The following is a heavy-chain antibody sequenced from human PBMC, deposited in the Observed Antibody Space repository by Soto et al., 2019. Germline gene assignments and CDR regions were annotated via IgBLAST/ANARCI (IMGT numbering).Heavy chain of an antibody. CDR1: GGSISSGGYY. CDR2: FYNSGST. D-gene: IGHD3-22*01. V-gene: IGHV4-31*03. Sequence: SETLSLTCTVSGGSISSGGYYWSWIRQYPGKGLEWIGYFYNSGSTYYNPSLKSRVIISADTSKNQFSLKLRSVTAADAAVYYCAREGVEYYYDSSGFGSYGMDVWGQGTTVTVS. CDR3: AREGVEYYYDSSGFGSYGMDV. J-gene: IGHJ6*02.